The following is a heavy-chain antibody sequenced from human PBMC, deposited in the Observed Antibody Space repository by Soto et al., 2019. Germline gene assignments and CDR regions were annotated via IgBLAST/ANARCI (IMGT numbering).Heavy chain of an antibody. V-gene: IGHV3-74*01. CDR2: INTDGSST. D-gene: IGHD3-10*01. Sequence: GGSLRLSCAVSGFTFSSLWMHWVRQAPGEGLVWVSRINTDGSSTSYADSVKGRFTISRDNAKNTLYLQMNSLRVEDTAMYYCAKRGVDTFGLSYWGQGTLVTVSS. J-gene: IGHJ4*02. CDR3: AKRGVDTFGLSY. CDR1: GFTFSSLW.